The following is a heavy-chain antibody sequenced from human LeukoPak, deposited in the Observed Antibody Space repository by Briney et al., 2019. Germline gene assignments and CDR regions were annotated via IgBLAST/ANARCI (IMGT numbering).Heavy chain of an antibody. CDR2: IYTSGST. J-gene: IGHJ4*02. Sequence: SETLSLTCTVSGGSISSYYWSWIRQPAGKGLEWIGRIYTSGSTNYNPSLKSRVTMSVDTSKNQFSLKLSSVTAADTAVYYCARGFSCSSASCARPFDYWGQGTLVTVSS. CDR3: ARGFSCSSASCARPFDY. D-gene: IGHD2-2*01. CDR1: GGSISSYY. V-gene: IGHV4-4*07.